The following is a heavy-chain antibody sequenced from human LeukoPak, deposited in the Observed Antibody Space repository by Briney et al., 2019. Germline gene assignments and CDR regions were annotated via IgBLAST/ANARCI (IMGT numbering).Heavy chain of an antibody. CDR3: ARDKSGYNPYYFDY. D-gene: IGHD3-3*01. CDR1: GGSFSGYY. CDR2: INHSGST. V-gene: IGHV4-34*01. J-gene: IGHJ4*02. Sequence: PSETLSLTCAVYGGSFSGYYWSWIRQPPGKGLEWIGEINHSGSTNYNPSLKSRVTISVDTSKNQFSLKLSSVTAADTAVYYCARDKSGYNPYYFDYWGQGTLVTVSS.